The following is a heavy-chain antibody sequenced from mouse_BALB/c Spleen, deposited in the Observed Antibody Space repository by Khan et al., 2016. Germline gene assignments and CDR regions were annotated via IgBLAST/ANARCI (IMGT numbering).Heavy chain of an antibody. D-gene: IGHD2-14*01. V-gene: IGHV5-12-1*01. CDR2: ISSGGGST. J-gene: IGHJ3*01. CDR1: GFAFRNYD. CDR3: ASRCYYRDDEGFSY. Sequence: EVELVESGGGLVKPGGSLKLSCAASGFAFRNYDMSWVRQTPESRLEWVAYISSGGGSTNYLDTVKGRFPISSDNAKNTLYLQMISLKSGETALYYCASRCYYRDDEGFSYWGHGTLVTISA.